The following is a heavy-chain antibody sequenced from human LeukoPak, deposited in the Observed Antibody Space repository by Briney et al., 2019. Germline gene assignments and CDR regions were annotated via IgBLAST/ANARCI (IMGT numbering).Heavy chain of an antibody. J-gene: IGHJ4*02. Sequence: GGSLRLSCAASGFTFGNYAMSWVRQAPGKGLEWVSLISGNGGSTYYADSVKGRFTISRDNSKNTLYLQMSSLRAEDTAVYYCAKDQRMHGDYWGQGTLVTVSS. D-gene: IGHD2-15*01. V-gene: IGHV3-23*01. CDR2: ISGNGGST. CDR1: GFTFGNYA. CDR3: AKDQRMHGDY.